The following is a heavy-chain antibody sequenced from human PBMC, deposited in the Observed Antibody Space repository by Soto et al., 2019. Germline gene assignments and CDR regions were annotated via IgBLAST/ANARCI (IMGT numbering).Heavy chain of an antibody. CDR2: IYYSGST. J-gene: IGHJ6*02. CDR1: GGSISSYY. Sequence: SETLSLTCTVSGGSISSYYWSWIRQPPGKGLEWIGYIYYSGSTNNNPSLKSRVTMSVDTSKKQFTLKLSSVTAADTAVYYCAGSGATAYYHYGMDVWGQGTTVTVSS. D-gene: IGHD1-26*01. V-gene: IGHV4-59*01. CDR3: AGSGATAYYHYGMDV.